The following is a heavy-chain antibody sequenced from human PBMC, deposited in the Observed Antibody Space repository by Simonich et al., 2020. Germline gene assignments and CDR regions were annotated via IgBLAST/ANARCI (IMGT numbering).Heavy chain of an antibody. V-gene: IGHV1-2*02. D-gene: IGHD7-27*01. CDR2: NNPNSGGT. CDR3: ARGALTGDYYYMDV. Sequence: QVQLVQSGAEVKKPGASVKVSCKASGYTFTGYYMHWVRQAPGQGLEWRAWNNPNSGGTNYAQKFQGRVTMTRDTSISTAYMELSRLRSDDTAVYYCARGALTGDYYYMDVWGKGTTVTVSS. CDR1: GYTFTGYY. J-gene: IGHJ6*03.